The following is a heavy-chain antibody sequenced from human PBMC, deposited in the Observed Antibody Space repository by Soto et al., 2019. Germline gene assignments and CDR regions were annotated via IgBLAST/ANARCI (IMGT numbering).Heavy chain of an antibody. CDR2: IYYSGST. D-gene: IGHD3-22*01. CDR1: GGSISSGDYY. J-gene: IGHJ1*01. CDR3: ARDLDGLHDDTSGPFPRPG. Sequence: SETLSLTCTVSGGSISSGDYYWSWIRQPPGKGLEWIGYIYYSGSTYYNPSLKSRVTISVDTSKNQFSLKLSSVTAADTAVYYCARDLDGLHDDTSGPFPRPGWGQGTLVTVSS. V-gene: IGHV4-30-4*01.